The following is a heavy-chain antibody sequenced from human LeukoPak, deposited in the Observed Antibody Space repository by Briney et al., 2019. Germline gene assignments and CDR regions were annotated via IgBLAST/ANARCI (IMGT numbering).Heavy chain of an antibody. CDR1: GFTFSSYW. J-gene: IGHJ4*02. Sequence: GGSLRLSCAASGFTFSSYWMHWVRQAPGKGLVWVSRINSDGSSTSYADSVKGRFTISRDNAKNTLYLQMNSLRTEDTAVYYCAKGLYSSSWYLFDYWGQGTLVTVPS. CDR3: AKGLYSSSWYLFDY. CDR2: INSDGSST. V-gene: IGHV3-74*01. D-gene: IGHD6-13*01.